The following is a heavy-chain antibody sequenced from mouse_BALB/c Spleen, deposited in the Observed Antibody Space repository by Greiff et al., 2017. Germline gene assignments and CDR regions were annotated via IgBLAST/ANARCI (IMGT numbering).Heavy chain of an antibody. V-gene: IGHV1-82*01. CDR3: APNRPAYAMDY. Sequence: VQLQQSGPELVKPGASVKISCKASGYAFSSSWMNWVKQRPGQGLEWIGRIYPGDGDTNYNGKFKGKATLTADKSSSTAYMQLSSLTSVDSAVYFCAPNRPAYAMDYWGQGTSVTVSS. J-gene: IGHJ4*01. CDR1: GYAFSSSW. CDR2: IYPGDGDT.